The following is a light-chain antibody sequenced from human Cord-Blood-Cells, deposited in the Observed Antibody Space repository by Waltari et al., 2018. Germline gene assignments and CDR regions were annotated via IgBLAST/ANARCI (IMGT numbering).Light chain of an antibody. Sequence: DNQITQSSASLSASVGDRVTITCRASQSISSYLNWYQQKPGKAPKLLIYAASSLQSGVPSRFSGSGSGTDFTLTISSLQPEDFATYYCQQSYSTPYTFGQGTKLEIK. J-gene: IGKJ2*01. V-gene: IGKV1-39*01. CDR2: AAS. CDR3: QQSYSTPYT. CDR1: QSISSY.